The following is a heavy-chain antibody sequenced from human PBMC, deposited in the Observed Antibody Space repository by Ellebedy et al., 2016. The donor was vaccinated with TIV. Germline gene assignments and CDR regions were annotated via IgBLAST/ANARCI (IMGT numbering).Heavy chain of an antibody. D-gene: IGHD2-2*01. V-gene: IGHV4-34*01. Sequence: SETLSLXXAVSGGSLSDHYWNWIRQAPGKGLEWMGEISHSGRTNYNPSLKSRFVISADTSKNQFSLKVNSVTAEDTAVYYCVRGDRSKALTVPTARRKNAFDIWGQGTMVTVAS. CDR1: GGSLSDHY. J-gene: IGHJ3*02. CDR3: VRGDRSKALTVPTARRKNAFDI. CDR2: ISHSGRT.